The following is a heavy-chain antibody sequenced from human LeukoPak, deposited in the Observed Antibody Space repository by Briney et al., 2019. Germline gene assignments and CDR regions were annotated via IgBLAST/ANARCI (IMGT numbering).Heavy chain of an antibody. CDR2: IYYNGGT. D-gene: IGHD2-15*01. Sequence: SETLSLTCTVSGDSISGSNYYWGWIRQSPGRGLEWIGSIYYNGGTYFNPSLKSRVTISLDMSKNQFSLQLRSVTAADTAVYYCARMGYCSGGSCYPPYYFDYWGQGTLVTVSS. CDR3: ARMGYCSGGSCYPPYYFDY. V-gene: IGHV4-39*07. J-gene: IGHJ4*02. CDR1: GDSISGSNYY.